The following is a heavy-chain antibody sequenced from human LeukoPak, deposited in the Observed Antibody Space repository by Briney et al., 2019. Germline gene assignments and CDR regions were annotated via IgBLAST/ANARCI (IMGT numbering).Heavy chain of an antibody. J-gene: IGHJ5*02. Sequence: SGTLSLTCAVSGGSISSGTYYWNWIRQPAGKGLEWIGRIYTSGSTNYNPSLKSRVTISVDTSKNQFSLKLSSVTAADTAVYYCARGATSYGDYAANWFDPWGQGTLVTVSS. CDR1: GGSISSGTYY. CDR2: IYTSGST. D-gene: IGHD4-17*01. CDR3: ARGATSYGDYAANWFDP. V-gene: IGHV4-61*02.